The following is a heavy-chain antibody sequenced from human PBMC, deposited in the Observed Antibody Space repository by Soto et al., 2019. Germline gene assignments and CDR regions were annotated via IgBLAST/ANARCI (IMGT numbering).Heavy chain of an antibody. V-gene: IGHV2-5*02. CDR1: GFSLTTTHMG. CDR2: IYWDDDK. D-gene: IGHD4-17*01. CDR3: AHAGDYDLLSFDH. J-gene: IGHJ4*02. Sequence: QITLNESGPPLVRPAQTLTLTCAFSGFSLTTTHMGVAWIRQPPGKALEWLALIYWDDDKRYSPSLKNRLPISKDTFTIRVFQPITNMNPEDTGTYFCAHAGDYDLLSFDHWGPVTLITVSS.